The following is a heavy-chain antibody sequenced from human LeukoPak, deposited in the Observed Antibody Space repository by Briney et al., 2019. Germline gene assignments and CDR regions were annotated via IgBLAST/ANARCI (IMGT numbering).Heavy chain of an antibody. V-gene: IGHV4-34*01. D-gene: IGHD4-17*01. CDR1: GGSFSGYY. Sequence: SETLSLTCAVYGGSFSGYYWSWIRQPPGKGLEWIGEINHSGSTNYNPSLKSRVTISVDTSKNQFSLKLSSVTAADTAVYYCARDMRDYGDYARYFDLWGRGTLVTVSS. CDR3: ARDMRDYGDYARYFDL. CDR2: INHSGST. J-gene: IGHJ2*01.